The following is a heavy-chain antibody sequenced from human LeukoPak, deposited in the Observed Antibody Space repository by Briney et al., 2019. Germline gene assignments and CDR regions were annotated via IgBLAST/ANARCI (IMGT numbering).Heavy chain of an antibody. CDR3: TRGAAAGTY. Sequence: ASVKVSCRASGYTFTSYYIHWVRQAPGQGLEWMGMINPSGGSTNYAQKFQGRVTMTRDTSTSTVYMELSSLRSEDTAVYYCTRGAAAGTYWGQGTLVTVSS. D-gene: IGHD6-13*01. J-gene: IGHJ4*02. CDR1: GYTFTSYY. V-gene: IGHV1-46*03. CDR2: INPSGGST.